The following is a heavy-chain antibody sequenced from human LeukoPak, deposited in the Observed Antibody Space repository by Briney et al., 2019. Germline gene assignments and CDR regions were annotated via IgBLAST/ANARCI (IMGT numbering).Heavy chain of an antibody. CDR3: AKEGEYFQH. J-gene: IGHJ1*01. V-gene: IGHV3-23*01. Sequence: GGSLRLSSAASRFTFSSYAMRWVRQAPGMGLEWVSGIRASGGGTYYADSMKGRFTISRDNSKNTLYLQMISVGAEDTAVYYCAKEGEYFQHWGQGTLVTVSS. CDR2: IRASGGGT. CDR1: RFTFSSYA.